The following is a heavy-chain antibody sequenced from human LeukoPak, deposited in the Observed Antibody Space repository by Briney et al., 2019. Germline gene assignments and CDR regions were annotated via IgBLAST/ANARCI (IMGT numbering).Heavy chain of an antibody. Sequence: GGSLRLSCAASGFTFSSYAMSWVRQAPGKGLEWVSVIYSGGSTYYADSVKGRFTISRDNSKNTLYLQMNSLRAEDTAVYYCARGGYYYDSSGYYWPYFDYWGQGTLVTVSS. J-gene: IGHJ4*02. CDR1: GFTFSSYA. V-gene: IGHV3-66*01. D-gene: IGHD3-22*01. CDR2: IYSGGST. CDR3: ARGGYYYDSSGYYWPYFDY.